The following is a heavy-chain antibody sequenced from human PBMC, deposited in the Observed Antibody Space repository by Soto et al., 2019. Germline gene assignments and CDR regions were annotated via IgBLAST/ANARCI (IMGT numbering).Heavy chain of an antibody. Sequence: ASVKVSCKASGGTFSSYAISWVRQAPGQGLEWMGGIIPIFGTANYAQKFQGRVTITADESTSTAYMELSSLRSEDTAVYYCAREPGYSGYRGRGIFDYWGQGTLVTVSS. V-gene: IGHV1-69*13. CDR2: IIPIFGTA. D-gene: IGHD5-12*01. J-gene: IGHJ4*02. CDR1: GGTFSSYA. CDR3: AREPGYSGYRGRGIFDY.